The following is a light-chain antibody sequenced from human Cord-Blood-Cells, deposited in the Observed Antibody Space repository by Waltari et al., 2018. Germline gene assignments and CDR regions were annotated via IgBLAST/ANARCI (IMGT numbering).Light chain of an antibody. V-gene: IGKV4-1*01. J-gene: IGKJ1*01. CDR3: QQYYSTPRT. Sequence: DIVMTQSPDYLAVSLGERATINCKSSQSVLYSSNNKTYLAWYQQKPGQPPKLLIYWASTRESGVPDRFSGSGSGTDFTLTISSLQAEDVAVYYCQQYYSTPRTFGQGTKVEIK. CDR2: WAS. CDR1: QSVLYSSNNKTY.